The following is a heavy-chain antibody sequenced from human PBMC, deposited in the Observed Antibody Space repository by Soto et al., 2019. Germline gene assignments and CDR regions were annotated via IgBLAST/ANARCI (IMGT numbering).Heavy chain of an antibody. CDR2: IYSGGST. CDR3: AIAVVVVHDAFDI. Sequence: GESLKISCAASGFTVSSNYMSWVRQAPGKGLEWVSVIYSGGSTYYADSVKGRFTISRHNSKNTLYLQMNSLRAEDTAVYYCAIAVVVVHDAFDIWGQGTMVTVSS. CDR1: GFTVSSNY. D-gene: IGHD3-22*01. J-gene: IGHJ3*02. V-gene: IGHV3-66*01.